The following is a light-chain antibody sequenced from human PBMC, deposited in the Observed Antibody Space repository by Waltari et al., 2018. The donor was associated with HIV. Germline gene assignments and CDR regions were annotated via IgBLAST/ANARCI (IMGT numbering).Light chain of an antibody. J-gene: IGKJ3*01. V-gene: IGKV3-20*01. Sequence: EIVLTQSPGTLSLSPGESATLSCRASQSVGSAYLAWYQQKPGRAPRLLIYGASNRAAGIPDRFSGSGSGTDFTLTINRLEPEDFAVYYCHQHGDSPPFTFGPGTKVDTK. CDR3: HQHGDSPPFT. CDR1: QSVGSAY. CDR2: GAS.